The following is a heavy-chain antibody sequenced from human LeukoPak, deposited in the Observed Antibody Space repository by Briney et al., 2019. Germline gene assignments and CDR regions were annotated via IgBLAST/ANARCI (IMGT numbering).Heavy chain of an antibody. J-gene: IGHJ4*02. CDR2: TSTNGGNT. Sequence: GSLRLSCAASGFTFSGYAMHWVRQAPGKGLEYVSATSTNGGNTYYANSVKGRFTSSRHNSKNMLYLQMGSLRADDMAVYYCARAVGNTWSFDYWGQGTLVTVSS. D-gene: IGHD6-13*01. CDR3: ARAVGNTWSFDY. CDR1: GFTFSGYA. V-gene: IGHV3-64*01.